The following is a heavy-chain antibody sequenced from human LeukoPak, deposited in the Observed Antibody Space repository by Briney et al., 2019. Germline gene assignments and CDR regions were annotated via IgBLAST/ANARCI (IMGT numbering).Heavy chain of an antibody. Sequence: PGGSLRLSCAASGFTFSNYWMTWVRQAPGRGLEWVANIRQDGSEKYYVDSVKGRFTISRDNAKNSLCLQMNSLRDEDTAVYYCARENIVVVTAIRDAFDIWGRGTMVTVSS. CDR3: ARENIVVVTAIRDAFDI. V-gene: IGHV3-7*01. CDR1: GFTFSNYW. J-gene: IGHJ3*02. CDR2: IRQDGSEK. D-gene: IGHD2-21*02.